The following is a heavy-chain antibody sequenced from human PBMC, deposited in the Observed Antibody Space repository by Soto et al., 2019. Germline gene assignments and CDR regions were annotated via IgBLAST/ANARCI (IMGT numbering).Heavy chain of an antibody. CDR2: IYYSGST. J-gene: IGHJ4*02. D-gene: IGHD3-22*01. CDR3: ARHYYDSSGPDY. Sequence: PSETLSLTCTVSGGSISSGGYYWSWIRQHPGKGLEWIGYIYYSGSTYHNPSLKSRVTISVDTSKNQFSLKLSSVTAADTAVYYCARHYYDSSGPDYWGQGPLVTVSS. CDR1: GGSISSGGYY. V-gene: IGHV4-31*03.